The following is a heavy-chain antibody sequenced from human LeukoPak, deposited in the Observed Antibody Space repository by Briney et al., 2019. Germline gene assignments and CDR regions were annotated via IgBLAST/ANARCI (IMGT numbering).Heavy chain of an antibody. Sequence: SVKVSCKASGGTFSSYAISWVRQAPGQGLEWMGGIIPIFGTANYAQKFQGRVTITADESTSTAYMELSSLRSEDTAVYYCARDGRASYYFDYWGQGTLVTVSS. V-gene: IGHV1-69*13. CDR2: IIPIFGTA. CDR3: ARDGRASYYFDY. D-gene: IGHD2-2*01. CDR1: GGTFSSYA. J-gene: IGHJ4*02.